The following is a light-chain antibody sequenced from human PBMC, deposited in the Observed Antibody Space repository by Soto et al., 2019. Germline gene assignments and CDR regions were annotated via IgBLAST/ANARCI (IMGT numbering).Light chain of an antibody. CDR3: QQYNERPPWT. Sequence: EIVMTQSPATLSVSPGESVTLSGRPSLTRKTNIAWYQHKPGQAPRLLIFGASSRATGVPGRFSGSGFGTEFTLSISSLQSEDFAVYYCQQYNERPPWTFGQGTTVEMK. CDR1: LTRKTN. V-gene: IGKV3-15*01. CDR2: GAS. J-gene: IGKJ1*01.